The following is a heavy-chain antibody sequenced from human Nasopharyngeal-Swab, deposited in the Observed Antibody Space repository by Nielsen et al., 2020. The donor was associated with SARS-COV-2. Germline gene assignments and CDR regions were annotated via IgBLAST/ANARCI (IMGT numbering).Heavy chain of an antibody. CDR2: ISYDGRNK. J-gene: IGHJ6*03. CDR1: GFTFSSYG. Sequence: GESLKISCAASGFTFSSYGMHWGRQAPGKGLEWVAVISYDGRNKYYADSVKGRFTISRDNSKNTLYLQMNSLRAEDTAVYYCAKDWGYKSDYYYYMDVWGKGTTVTVSS. CDR3: AKDWGYKSDYYYYMDV. D-gene: IGHD5-18*01. V-gene: IGHV3-30*18.